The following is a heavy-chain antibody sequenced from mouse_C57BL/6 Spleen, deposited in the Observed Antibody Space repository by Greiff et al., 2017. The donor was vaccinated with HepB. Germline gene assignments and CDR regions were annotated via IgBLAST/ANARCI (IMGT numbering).Heavy chain of an antibody. Sequence: VQLKESGGGLVKPGGSLKLSCAASGFTFSSYAMSWVRQTPEKRLEWVATISDGGSYTYYPDNVKGRFTISRDNAKNNLYLQMSHLKSEDTAMYYCARDGYDEDYAMDYWGQGTSVTVSS. CDR2: ISDGGSYT. CDR1: GFTFSSYA. D-gene: IGHD2-2*01. V-gene: IGHV5-4*01. J-gene: IGHJ4*01. CDR3: ARDGYDEDYAMDY.